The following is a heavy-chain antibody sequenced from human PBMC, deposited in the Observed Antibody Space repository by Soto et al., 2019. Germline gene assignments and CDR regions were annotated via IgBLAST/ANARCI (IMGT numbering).Heavy chain of an antibody. CDR1: GGSISSGGYY. D-gene: IGHD6-13*01. Sequence: QVQLQESGPGLVKPSQTLSLTCTVSGGSISSGGYYWSWIRQHPGKGLEWIGYIYYSGTAYYNPSLRSRITISVDTSKNQFSLKLSSVTAADTAMHYCARAGQYSGSWYYFDSWGQGTQVTVSS. J-gene: IGHJ4*02. CDR2: IYYSGTA. CDR3: ARAGQYSGSWYYFDS. V-gene: IGHV4-31*03.